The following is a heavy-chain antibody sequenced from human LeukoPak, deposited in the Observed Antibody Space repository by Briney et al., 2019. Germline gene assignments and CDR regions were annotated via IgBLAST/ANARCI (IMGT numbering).Heavy chain of an antibody. J-gene: IGHJ6*04. CDR1: GFTFSSYG. CDR2: ISYDGSNK. D-gene: IGHD3-16*01. V-gene: IGHV3-30*03. Sequence: PGRSLRLSCAASGFTFSSYGMHWVRQAPGKGLEWGAVISYDGSNKYYADSVKGRFTISRDNSKNTLYLQMNSLRAEDTAVYYCSRARGELTSYPYYYYGMDVWGKGTTVTVSS. CDR3: SRARGELTSYPYYYYGMDV.